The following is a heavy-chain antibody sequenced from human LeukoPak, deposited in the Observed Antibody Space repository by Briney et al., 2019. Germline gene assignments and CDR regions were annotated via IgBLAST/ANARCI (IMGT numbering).Heavy chain of an antibody. J-gene: IGHJ6*02. CDR1: GGSFSGYY. CDR3: ARVDSSSWYRWRGSNYYYGMDV. D-gene: IGHD6-13*01. CDR2: INHSRST. Sequence: SQTLSLTCAVYGGSFSGYYWSWIRQPPGKGLERIGEINHSRSTNYNPSLKSRVTISVDTSKNQFSLKLSSVTAADTAVYYCARVDSSSWYRWRGSNYYYGMDVWGQGTTVTVSS. V-gene: IGHV4-34*01.